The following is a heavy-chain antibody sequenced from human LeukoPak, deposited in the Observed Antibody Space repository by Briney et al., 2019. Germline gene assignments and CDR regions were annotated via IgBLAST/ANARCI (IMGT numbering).Heavy chain of an antibody. J-gene: IGHJ6*03. Sequence: SETLSLTCTVSGGSISSYYWSWIRQPPGKGLEWIGYIYYSGSTYYNPSLRSRVTISVDTSKNQFSLKLSSVTAADTAVYYCARSSEGGYYYDSSGYSYYYYYMDVWGKGTTVTISS. CDR3: ARSSEGGYYYDSSGYSYYYYYMDV. D-gene: IGHD3-22*01. CDR1: GGSISSYY. CDR2: IYYSGST. V-gene: IGHV4-59*01.